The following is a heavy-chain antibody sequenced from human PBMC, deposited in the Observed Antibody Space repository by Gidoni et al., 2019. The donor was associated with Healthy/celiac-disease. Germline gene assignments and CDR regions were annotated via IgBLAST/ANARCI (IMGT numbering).Heavy chain of an antibody. CDR2: ISSSSSYI. CDR3: ARSTPRGGTTGFDY. V-gene: IGHV3-21*01. CDR1: GFTFSSYS. Sequence: EVQLVESGGGLVKPGGSLRLSCAASGFTFSSYSMNWVRQAPGKGLEWVSSISSSSSYIYYADSVKGRFTISRDNAKNSLYLQMNSLRAEDTAVYYCARSTPRGGTTGFDYWVQGTLVTVSS. D-gene: IGHD4-17*01. J-gene: IGHJ4*02.